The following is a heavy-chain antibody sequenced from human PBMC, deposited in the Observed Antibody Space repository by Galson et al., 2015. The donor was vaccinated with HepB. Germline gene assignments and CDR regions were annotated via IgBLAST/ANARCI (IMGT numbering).Heavy chain of an antibody. Sequence: SETLSLTCTVSGGSISSYYWSWIRQPPGKGLEWIGYIYYSGSTNYNPSLKSRVTISVDTSKNQFSLKLSSVTAADTAVYYCARGLVVMGRFDPWGQGTLVTVSS. V-gene: IGHV4-59*01. D-gene: IGHD6-19*01. CDR2: IYYSGST. CDR3: ARGLVVMGRFDP. J-gene: IGHJ5*02. CDR1: GGSISSYY.